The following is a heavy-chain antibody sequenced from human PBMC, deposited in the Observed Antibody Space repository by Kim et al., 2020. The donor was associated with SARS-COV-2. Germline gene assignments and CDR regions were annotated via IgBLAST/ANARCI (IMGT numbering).Heavy chain of an antibody. J-gene: IGHJ3*02. Sequence: SETLSLTCTVSGYSISTTNYFWGWIRQPPGKGLEWIATVSFSGTTYYNPSFKSRVTISIDTSKNQFSLKLSFVTAADTAIYYCARPPRGISRRAFDIWGQGTMVTVCS. V-gene: IGHV4-39*01. CDR3: ARPPRGISRRAFDI. D-gene: IGHD1-20*01. CDR1: GYSISTTNYF. CDR2: VSFSGTT.